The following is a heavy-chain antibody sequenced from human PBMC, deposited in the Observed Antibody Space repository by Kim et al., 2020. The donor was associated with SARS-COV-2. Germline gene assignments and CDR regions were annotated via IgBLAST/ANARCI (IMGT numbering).Heavy chain of an antibody. D-gene: IGHD3-10*01. CDR3: ARTSGSYYLDAFDI. V-gene: IGHV1-8*01. Sequence: YAQKCQGRVTMTRNTSISTAYMELSSLRSEDTAVYYCARTSGSYYLDAFDIWGQGTMVTVSS. J-gene: IGHJ3*02.